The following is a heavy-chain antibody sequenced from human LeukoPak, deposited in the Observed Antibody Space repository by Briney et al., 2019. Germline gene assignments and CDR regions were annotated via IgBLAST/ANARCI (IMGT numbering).Heavy chain of an antibody. Sequence: GGSLRLSCAASGFTFDDYGMSWVRQAPGKGLEWVSGINWNGGSTGYADSVKGRLTISRDNSKNTLYLQMDRLRNEDTAVYYCAKIWLGRRRSVDFLSTGESDYWGQGTLVTVSS. CDR1: GFTFDDYG. CDR3: AKIWLGRRRSVDFLSTGESDY. V-gene: IGHV3-20*04. D-gene: IGHD5/OR15-5a*01. J-gene: IGHJ4*02. CDR2: INWNGGST.